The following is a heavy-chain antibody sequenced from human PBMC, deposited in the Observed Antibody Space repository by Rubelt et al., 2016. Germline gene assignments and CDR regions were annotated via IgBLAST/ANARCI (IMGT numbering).Heavy chain of an antibody. D-gene: IGHD6-13*01. CDR3: ARHGSSSARIFDY. J-gene: IGHJ4*02. CDR2: IYYSGSP. V-gene: IGHV4-39*01. Sequence: QLQLQESGPGLVKPSETLSLTCTVSGGSISSSSYYWGWIRQPPGKGLEWIGSIYYSGSPYYNPSLKSRVTISVETSKNQFSLKLSAVTAADTAVYYCARHGSSSARIFDYWGQGTLVTVSS. CDR1: GGSISSSSYY.